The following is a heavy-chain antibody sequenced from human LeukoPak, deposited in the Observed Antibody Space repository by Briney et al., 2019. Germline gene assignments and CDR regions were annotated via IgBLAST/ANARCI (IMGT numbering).Heavy chain of an antibody. CDR2: IRSKAYGGTT. V-gene: IGHV3-49*04. Sequence: PGGSLRLSCTASGFTFGDYAMSWVRQAPGKGLEWVGFIRSKAYGGTTEYAASVKGRFTISRDDSKSIAYLQMNSLKTEDTAVYYCTITPGYSSGYLPDVWGKGTTVTVSS. CDR1: GFTFGDYA. D-gene: IGHD6-19*01. J-gene: IGHJ6*04. CDR3: TITPGYSSGYLPDV.